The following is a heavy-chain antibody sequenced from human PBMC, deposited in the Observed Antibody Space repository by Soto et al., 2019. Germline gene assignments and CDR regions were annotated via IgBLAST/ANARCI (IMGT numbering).Heavy chain of an antibody. Sequence: ASVKVSCKASGYTFTNYAMHWVRQAPGQRLEWMGWINAGNGNTKYSQKFQGRVTITRDTSASTAYMELSSLRSEDTAVYYCAVSGGYAKFDYWGQGTLVTVSS. CDR1: GYTFTNYA. J-gene: IGHJ4*02. CDR2: INAGNGNT. D-gene: IGHD5-12*01. CDR3: AVSGGYAKFDY. V-gene: IGHV1-3*01.